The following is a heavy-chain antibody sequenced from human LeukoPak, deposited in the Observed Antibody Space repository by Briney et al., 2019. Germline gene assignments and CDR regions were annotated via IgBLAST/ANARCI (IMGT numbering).Heavy chain of an antibody. CDR3: VRHVDYYDSSGYYGGNWFDP. D-gene: IGHD3-22*01. CDR1: GGSISRYN. V-gene: IGHV4-59*08. Sequence: PSGSLSLTCTVSGGSISRYNWSSSRQPPGKSLGWIGYIYYSGRTNYNTSIKSRVTPPVDTIKKQVCRGVSSVTAADTAVYYCVRHVDYYDSSGYYGGNWFDPWGQGTLVTVSS. J-gene: IGHJ5*02. CDR2: IYYSGRT.